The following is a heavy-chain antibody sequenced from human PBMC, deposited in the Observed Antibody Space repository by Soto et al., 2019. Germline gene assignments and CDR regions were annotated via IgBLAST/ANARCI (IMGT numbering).Heavy chain of an antibody. D-gene: IGHD3-16*01. V-gene: IGHV1-8*01. CDR1: GYTFTSYD. CDR2: MNPNSGNT. Sequence: ASVKVCCKASGYTFTSYDINWVRQATGQGLEWMGWMNPNSGNTGYAQKFQGRVTMTRNTSISTAYMELSSLRSEDTAVYYCARSSTSRLRNRAFDIWGQGTMVTVSS. CDR3: ARSSTSRLRNRAFDI. J-gene: IGHJ3*02.